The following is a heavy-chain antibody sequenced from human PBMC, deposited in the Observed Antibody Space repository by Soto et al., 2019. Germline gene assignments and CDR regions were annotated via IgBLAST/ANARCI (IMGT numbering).Heavy chain of an antibody. Sequence: KPSETLSLTCAVYGGSFSGYYWSWIRQPPGKGLEWIGEINHSGSTNYNPSLKSRVTISVDTSKNQFSLKLSSVTAADTAVYYCARGVPLAYYDFWSGYLKPRNWFDPWGQGTLVTVSS. CDR2: INHSGST. V-gene: IGHV4-34*01. D-gene: IGHD3-3*01. CDR3: ARGVPLAYYDFWSGYLKPRNWFDP. J-gene: IGHJ5*02. CDR1: GGSFSGYY.